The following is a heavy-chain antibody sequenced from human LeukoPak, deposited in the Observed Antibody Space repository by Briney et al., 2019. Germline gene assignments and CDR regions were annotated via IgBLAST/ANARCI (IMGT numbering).Heavy chain of an antibody. CDR2: INPNSGGT. CDR3: ARDRSRSTLDY. V-gene: IGHV1-2*04. CDR1: GYTFTGYY. J-gene: IGHJ4*02. D-gene: IGHD6-13*01. Sequence: ASVKVSCKASGYTFTGYYMHWVRQAPGQGLEWMGWINPNSGGTNYAQKFQGWVTMTRDTSISTAYMELSRLRSDDAAVYYCARDRSRSTLDYWGQGTLVTVSS.